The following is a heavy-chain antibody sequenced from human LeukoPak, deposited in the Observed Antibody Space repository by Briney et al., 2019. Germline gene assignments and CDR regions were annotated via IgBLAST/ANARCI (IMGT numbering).Heavy chain of an antibody. D-gene: IGHD2-2*01. Sequence: SETLSLTCAVYGGSFSGYYWSWIRQPPGKGLEWIGEINHSGSTNYNPSLKSRVTISVDTSKNQFSLKLSSVTAADTAVYYCGGVPGGEPDIQNCFAPGGQGTLVTVSS. CDR3: GGVPGGEPDIQNCFAP. CDR1: GGSFSGYY. J-gene: IGHJ5*02. CDR2: INHSGST. V-gene: IGHV4-34*01.